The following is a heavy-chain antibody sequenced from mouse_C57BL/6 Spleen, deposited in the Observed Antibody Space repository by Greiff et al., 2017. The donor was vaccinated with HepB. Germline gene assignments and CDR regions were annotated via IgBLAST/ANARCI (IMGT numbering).Heavy chain of an antibody. CDR1: GFTFSSYA. V-gene: IGHV5-4*01. D-gene: IGHD2-10*02. Sequence: DVQLVESGGGLVKPGGSLKLSCAASGFTFSSYAMSWVRQTPEKRLEWVATISDGGSYTYYPDNVKGRFTISRDNAKNNLYLQMSHLKSEDTAMYYCAREESSAAWFAYWGQGTLVTVSA. J-gene: IGHJ3*01. CDR2: ISDGGSYT. CDR3: AREESSAAWFAY.